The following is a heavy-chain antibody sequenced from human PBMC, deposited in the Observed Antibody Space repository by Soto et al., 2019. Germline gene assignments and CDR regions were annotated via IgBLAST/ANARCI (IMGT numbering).Heavy chain of an antibody. CDR3: GREEESYYDSSGYSGYFDY. CDR1: GGTFSSYA. D-gene: IGHD3-22*01. CDR2: IIPIFGTA. Sequence: SVKVSCKASGGTFSSYAISWVRQAPGQGLEWMGGIIPIFGTANYAQKFQGRVTITADESTSTAYMELSSLRSEDTAVYYCGREEESYYDSSGYSGYFDYWGQGTLVTVSS. J-gene: IGHJ4*02. V-gene: IGHV1-69*13.